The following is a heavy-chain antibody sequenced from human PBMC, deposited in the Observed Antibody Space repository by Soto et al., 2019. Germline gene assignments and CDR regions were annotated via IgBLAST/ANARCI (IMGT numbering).Heavy chain of an antibody. CDR2: ISGRGDHR. CDR1: PITVYNFAA. CDR3: AKDRAREHQTTYGMDV. V-gene: IGHV3-23*01. D-gene: IGHD2-2*01. Sequence: EMQLLESGGGLGQPGGSLRLSCVASPITVYNFAAMSWVRQTPERGLECVSTISGRGDHRYYADSVKGRFTISIDNSKNRLYLQMAGMRVDNTAVYYCAKDRAREHQTTYGMDVWGQGTTVTV. J-gene: IGHJ6*02.